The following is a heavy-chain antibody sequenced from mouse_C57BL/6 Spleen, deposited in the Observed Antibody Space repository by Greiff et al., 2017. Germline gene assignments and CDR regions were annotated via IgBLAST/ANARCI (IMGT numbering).Heavy chain of an antibody. D-gene: IGHD2-1*01. CDR3: ARWGWYPYYFDY. Sequence: VQLQQSGPELVKPGASVKISCKASGYTFTDYYMNWVKQSHGKSLEWIGDINPNNGGTSYNQKFKGKATLTVDKSSSTAYMEIRSLTSEDSAVYYCARWGWYPYYFDYWGQGTTLTVSS. CDR2: INPNNGGT. CDR1: GYTFTDYY. J-gene: IGHJ2*01. V-gene: IGHV1-26*01.